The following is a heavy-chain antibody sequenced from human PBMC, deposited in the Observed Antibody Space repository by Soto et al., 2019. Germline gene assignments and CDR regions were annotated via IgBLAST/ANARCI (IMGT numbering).Heavy chain of an antibody. V-gene: IGHV4-39*01. D-gene: IGHD3-3*01. J-gene: IGHJ4*02. CDR1: GGSISSSSYY. CDR2: IYYSGST. CDR3: ARPGVGLRGDFDY. Sequence: SETLSLTCTVSGGSISSSSYYWGWIRQPPGKGLEWIGSIYYSGSTYYNPSLKSRVTISVDTSKNQFSLKLSSVTAADTAVYYCARPGVGLRGDFDYWGQGTLVTVSS.